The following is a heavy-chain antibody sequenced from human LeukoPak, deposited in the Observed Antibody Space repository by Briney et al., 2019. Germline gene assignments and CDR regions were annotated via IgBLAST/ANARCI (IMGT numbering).Heavy chain of an antibody. CDR1: GFTFSTYA. CDR2: VSYDGSNK. J-gene: IGHJ4*02. D-gene: IGHD3-22*01. V-gene: IGHV3-30*04. CDR3: ARDPHYDSSGSLDY. Sequence: GGSLRLSCAASGFTFSTYAMHWVRQTPGKGLEWVALVSYDGSNKYYADSVKGRFTISRDNSKNTLYLQMNSLRAEDTAVYYCARDPHYDSSGSLDYWGQGTLVTVSS.